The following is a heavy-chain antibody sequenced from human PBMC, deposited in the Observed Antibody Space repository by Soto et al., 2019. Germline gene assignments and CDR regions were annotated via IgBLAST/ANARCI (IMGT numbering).Heavy chain of an antibody. CDR1: GFTFSAYN. J-gene: IGHJ5*02. V-gene: IGHV3-21*06. CDR3: ASHYGDNGWFDP. D-gene: IGHD4-17*01. Sequence: EVQLVGSGGGLVKPGGSLRLSCAASGFTFSAYNMNWVRQRPGKGLEWVSSITSSSSSIYYADSLKGRFTISRDNAKNSLYLQMNSLRAEDTAVYYCASHYGDNGWFDPWGQGTLVTVSS. CDR2: ITSSSSSI.